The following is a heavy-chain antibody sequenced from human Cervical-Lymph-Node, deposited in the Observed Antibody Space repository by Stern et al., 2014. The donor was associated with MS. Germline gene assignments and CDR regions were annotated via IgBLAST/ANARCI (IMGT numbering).Heavy chain of an antibody. V-gene: IGHV4-38-2*02. D-gene: IGHD4-11*01. CDR3: ARDSYSDYAETTFDY. Sequence: QVQLQESGPGLVKPSETLSLTCTVSGYSFSREYSWGWIRPTPGKGLEWVGSIYHSGYPSYTPSPQSRVTMTVDTSKNTFSLLLACVTAADTAVYYCARDSYSDYAETTFDYWGQGILVTVSS. CDR2: IYHSGYP. J-gene: IGHJ4*02. CDR1: GYSFSREYS.